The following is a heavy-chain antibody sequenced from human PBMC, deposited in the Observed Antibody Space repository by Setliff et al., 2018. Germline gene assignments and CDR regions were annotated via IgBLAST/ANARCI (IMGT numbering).Heavy chain of an antibody. CDR1: GGTFRNYG. J-gene: IGHJ6*03. V-gene: IGHV1-69*05. CDR2: IIPIFGTA. CDR3: ARERGSYDSRSSTDYRYYMDV. D-gene: IGHD3-22*01. Sequence: GASVKVSCKASGGTFRNYGISWVRQAPGQGLDWMGGIIPIFGTANYAQKFQGRGTITTDDSTNTAYMELSSLRSEDTAVYFCARERGSYDSRSSTDYRYYMDVWGKGTTVTVSS.